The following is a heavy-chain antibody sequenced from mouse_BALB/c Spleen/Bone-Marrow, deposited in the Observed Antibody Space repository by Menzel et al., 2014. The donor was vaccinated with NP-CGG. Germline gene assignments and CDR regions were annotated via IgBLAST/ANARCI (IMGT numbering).Heavy chain of an antibody. CDR2: INPYNDGT. CDR3: ARRWLPYAMDY. V-gene: IGHV1-14*01. Sequence: VQLQQSGPELVKPGDSVKMSCKASGYTFTSYIMHWVKQKPGQGLEWIGYINPYNDGTKYNERFKGKATLTSDKSSSTAYMELSSLTSEDSAVYYCARRWLPYAMDYWGQGTSVTVSS. D-gene: IGHD2-3*01. J-gene: IGHJ4*01. CDR1: GYTFTSYI.